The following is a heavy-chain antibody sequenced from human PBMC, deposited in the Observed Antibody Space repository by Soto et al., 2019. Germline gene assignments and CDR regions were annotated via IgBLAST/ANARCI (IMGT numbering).Heavy chain of an antibody. CDR1: GFTFSSYD. CDR2: IGTAGDT. D-gene: IGHD6-13*01. J-gene: IGHJ5*02. CDR3: EREIAPAGTGWFAT. V-gene: IGHV3-13*01. Sequence: QPGGSLRLSCAASGFTFSSYDMHWVRQATGKGLEWVSAIGTAGDTYYPGSVKGRFTISRDNSKNTLYLQMNSLRAEDTAVYYCEREIAPAGTGWFATWGEAT.